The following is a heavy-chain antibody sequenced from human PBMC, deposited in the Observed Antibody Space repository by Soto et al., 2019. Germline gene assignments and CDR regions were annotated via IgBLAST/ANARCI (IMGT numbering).Heavy chain of an antibody. J-gene: IGHJ4*02. CDR2: IYYSGST. D-gene: IGHD3-10*01. CDR1: GGSISSGDYY. V-gene: IGHV4-30-4*01. Sequence: QVQLQESGPGLVKPSQTLSLTCTVSGGSISSGDYYWSWIRQPPGKGLEWIGYIYYSGSTYYNPSLKSRVTLSVDTSKNQFSLKRRSVTAADTVVYYCARVGGFGATTIDYWGQGTLVTVSS. CDR3: ARVGGFGATTIDY.